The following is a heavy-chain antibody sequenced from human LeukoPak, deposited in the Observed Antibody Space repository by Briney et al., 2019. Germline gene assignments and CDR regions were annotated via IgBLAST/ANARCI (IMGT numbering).Heavy chain of an antibody. J-gene: IGHJ3*02. V-gene: IGHV3-21*01. CDR1: GFTFSSYS. Sequence: GGSLRLSCAASGFTFSSYSMNWVRQAPGKGLEWVSSISSSSSCIYYADSVKGRFTISRDNAKNSLYLQMNSLRAEDTAVYYCARYCSSTSCYWPDDAFDIWGQGTMVTVSS. CDR3: ARYCSSTSCYWPDDAFDI. CDR2: ISSSSSCI. D-gene: IGHD2-2*01.